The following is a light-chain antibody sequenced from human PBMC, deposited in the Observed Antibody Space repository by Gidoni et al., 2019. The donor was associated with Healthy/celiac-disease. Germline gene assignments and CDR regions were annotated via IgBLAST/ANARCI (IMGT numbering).Light chain of an antibody. CDR1: QGVSSY. CDR3: QQRSNCPWT. Sequence: EIVLTKSPTTLSLSPWERATLSCRASQGVSSYLAWYQQKPGQAPRLLIYDASNMATGIPARFSGSGPGTDFTLTISSLEPEDFAVYYCQQRSNCPWTFGQGTKVEIK. J-gene: IGKJ1*01. CDR2: DAS. V-gene: IGKV3D-11*01.